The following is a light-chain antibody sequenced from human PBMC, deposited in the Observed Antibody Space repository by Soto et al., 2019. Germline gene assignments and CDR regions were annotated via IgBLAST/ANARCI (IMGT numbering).Light chain of an antibody. J-gene: IGKJ5*01. Sequence: IRRYLAGYQPTAGRAPKLLIYAASTLQSALPSRFSGSGSGTEFTLTISSLQPEDFATYYCKQLNSLPINCGQGPRREIK. V-gene: IGKV1-9*01. CDR1: IRRY. CDR3: KQLNSLPIN. CDR2: AAS.